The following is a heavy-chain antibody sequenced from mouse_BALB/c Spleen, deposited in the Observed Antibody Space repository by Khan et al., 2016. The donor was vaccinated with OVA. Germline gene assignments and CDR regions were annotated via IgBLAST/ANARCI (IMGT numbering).Heavy chain of an antibody. CDR3: AMDGSRYNYAMDY. D-gene: IGHD2-3*01. CDR2: ISSSGST. CDR1: GYSITSDYA. Sequence: EVQLQESGPGLVKPSQSLSLTCTVTGYSITSDYAWNWIRQFPGNKLEMMGYISSSGSTNYNPALKSRTSITRDTSKNQFFLQLNSVTTEDTATYYCAMDGSRYNYAMDYWGQGTSVTVAA. J-gene: IGHJ4*01. V-gene: IGHV3-2*02.